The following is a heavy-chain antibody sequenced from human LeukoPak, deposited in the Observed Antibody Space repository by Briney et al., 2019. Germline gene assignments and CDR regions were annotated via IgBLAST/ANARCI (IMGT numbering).Heavy chain of an antibody. D-gene: IGHD6-19*01. V-gene: IGHV3-33*01. J-gene: IGHJ4*02. CDR1: GFTFRSYG. CDR3: ATAVASSSGWYADY. Sequence: TGGSLRLSCAASGFTFRSYGVHWVRQAPGKGLEWVAVIWYDGSNKYYADSVKGRFTVSRDNSKNTLYLQMNSLRAEDTAVYYCATAVASSSGWYADYWGQGTLVTVSS. CDR2: IWYDGSNK.